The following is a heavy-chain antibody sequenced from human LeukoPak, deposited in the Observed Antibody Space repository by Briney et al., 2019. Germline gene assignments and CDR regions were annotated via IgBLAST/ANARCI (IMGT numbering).Heavy chain of an antibody. V-gene: IGHV4-59*08. CDR1: GGSISSYY. D-gene: IGHD3-10*01. CDR2: IYYSGST. CDR3: ASSPVFGFGDRGNWFDP. Sequence: SETLSLTCTVSGGSISSYYWSWIRQPPGKGLEWIGYIYYSGSTNYNPSLKSRVTISVDTSKNQFSLKLSSVTAADTAVYYYASSPVFGFGDRGNWFDPWGQGALVTVSS. J-gene: IGHJ5*02.